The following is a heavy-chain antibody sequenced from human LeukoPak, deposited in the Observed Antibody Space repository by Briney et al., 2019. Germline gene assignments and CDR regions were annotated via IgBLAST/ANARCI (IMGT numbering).Heavy chain of an antibody. D-gene: IGHD6-19*01. Sequence: SETLSLTCTVSGGSISSGGYYWSWIRQHPGKGLEWIGYIYYSGSTYYNPSLKGRVTISVDTSKNQFSLKLSSVTAADTAVYYCARLSGGWYGGFDYWGQGTLVTVSS. CDR2: IYYSGST. CDR3: ARLSGGWYGGFDY. CDR1: GGSISSGGYY. J-gene: IGHJ4*02. V-gene: IGHV4-31*03.